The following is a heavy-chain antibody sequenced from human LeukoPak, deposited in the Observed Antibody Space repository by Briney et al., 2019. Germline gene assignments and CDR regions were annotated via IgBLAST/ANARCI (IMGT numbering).Heavy chain of an antibody. J-gene: IGHJ4*02. Sequence: GRSLRLSCAASGFTFSSYAMHWVRQAPGKGLEWVAVISYDGSNKYYADSVKGRFTISRDNSKNTLYLQMNSLRAEDTAVYYCARALQTPVDTAMVTDYWGQGTLVTVSS. CDR1: GFTFSSYA. V-gene: IGHV3-30-3*01. CDR3: ARALQTPVDTAMVTDY. CDR2: ISYDGSNK. D-gene: IGHD5-18*01.